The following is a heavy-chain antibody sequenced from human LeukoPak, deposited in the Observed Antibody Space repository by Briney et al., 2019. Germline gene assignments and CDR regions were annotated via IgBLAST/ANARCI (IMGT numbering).Heavy chain of an antibody. CDR1: GFSFSTYA. J-gene: IGHJ4*02. V-gene: IGHV3-23*01. CDR3: ARDRADFWSGPFFDY. Sequence: GGSLRLSCTASGFSFSTYALSWVRQAPGKGLECVSSISGIADSSYYADSVKGRFTISRDNSKNTLYLQMNSLRAEDTAVYYCARDRADFWSGPFFDYWGQGTLVTVSS. CDR2: ISGIADSS. D-gene: IGHD3-3*01.